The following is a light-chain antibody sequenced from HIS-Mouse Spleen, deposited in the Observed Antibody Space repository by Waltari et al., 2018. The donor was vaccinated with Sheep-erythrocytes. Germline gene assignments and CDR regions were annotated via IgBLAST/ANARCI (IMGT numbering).Light chain of an antibody. CDR1: NIGRKS. CDR3: QVWDSSSDPVV. J-gene: IGLJ2*01. V-gene: IGLV3-21*02. CDR2: DDS. Sequence: SYVLTQPPSVSVAPGQTARITCGGNNIGRKSVHWYQQKPGQAPVLVVYDDSDRPPGVPERVSGSNSGNTATLTISRVEAGDEADYYCQVWDSSSDPVVFGGGTKLTVL.